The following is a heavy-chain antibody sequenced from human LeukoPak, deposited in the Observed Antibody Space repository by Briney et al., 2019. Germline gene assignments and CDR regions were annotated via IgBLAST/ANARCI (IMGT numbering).Heavy chain of an antibody. CDR2: IYYSGST. CDR1: GGSISSSSYY. V-gene: IGHV4-39*01. CDR3: ARSGGSYYYSDAFDI. J-gene: IGHJ3*02. Sequence: PSETLSLTCTVSGGSISSSSYYWGWIRQPPGKGLEWIGSIYYSGSTYYNPSLKSRVTISVDTSKNQFSLKLSSVTAADTAVYYCARSGGSYYYSDAFDIWGQGTMVTVSS. D-gene: IGHD1-26*01.